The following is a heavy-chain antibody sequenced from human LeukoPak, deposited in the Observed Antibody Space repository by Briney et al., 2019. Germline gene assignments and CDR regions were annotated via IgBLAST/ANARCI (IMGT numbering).Heavy chain of an antibody. CDR3: ARGGGYDSFDY. J-gene: IGHJ4*02. D-gene: IGHD5-12*01. CDR1: GFTFSSYA. CDR2: ISGSGGST. V-gene: IGHV3-23*01. Sequence: GGSLRLSCAASGFTFSSYAMSWVRQAPGKGLEWVSAISGSGGSTYYADSVKGRFTISRDNSKNTLYLQMNSLRADDTAVYYCARGGGYDSFDYWGQGTQVTVSS.